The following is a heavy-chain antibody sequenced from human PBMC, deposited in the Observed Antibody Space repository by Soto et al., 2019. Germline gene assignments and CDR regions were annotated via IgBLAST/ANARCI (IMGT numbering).Heavy chain of an antibody. CDR1: GFTFSSYS. V-gene: IGHV3-21*01. J-gene: IGHJ4*02. Sequence: TGGSLRLSCAASGFTFSSYSMNWVRQAPGKGLEWVSSISSSSSYIYYADSVKGRFTISRDNAKNSLYLQMNSLRAEDTAVYYCARGSPTFYGDYGFDYWGQGTLVTVSS. CDR2: ISSSSSYI. CDR3: ARGSPTFYGDYGFDY. D-gene: IGHD4-17*01.